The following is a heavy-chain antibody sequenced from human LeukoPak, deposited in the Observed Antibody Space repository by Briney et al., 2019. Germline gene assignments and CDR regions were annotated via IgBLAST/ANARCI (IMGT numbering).Heavy chain of an antibody. D-gene: IGHD3-3*01. J-gene: IGHJ1*01. CDR1: GFAFRSYA. CDR2: ISGSGGST. V-gene: IGHV3-23*01. CDR3: ARDLGYFQE. Sequence: GGSLRLSCAASGFAFRSYAMSWVRQAPGKVLEWVSGISGSGGSTDYADSVKGRFTISRDNSKNTLYLQMNSLRAEDTAVYYCARDLGYFQEWGQGTLVTVSS.